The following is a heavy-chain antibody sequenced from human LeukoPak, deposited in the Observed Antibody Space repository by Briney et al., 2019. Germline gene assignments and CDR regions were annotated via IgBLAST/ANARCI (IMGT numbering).Heavy chain of an antibody. CDR3: ARDRGPRTGFMVREAYDY. D-gene: IGHD3-10*01. CDR1: GFTFSDYW. J-gene: IGHJ4*02. CDR2: INTDGSIT. Sequence: GGSLRLSCAASGFTFSDYWIHWVRQAPGKGLVWVSRINTDGSITNYADSVKGRFSISRDNAKNTLYLQMSSLRAEGTAVYYCARDRGPRTGFMVREAYDYWGQGTLVTVSS. V-gene: IGHV3-74*01.